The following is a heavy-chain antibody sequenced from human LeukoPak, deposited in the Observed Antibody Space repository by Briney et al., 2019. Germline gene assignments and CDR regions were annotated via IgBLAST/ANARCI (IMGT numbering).Heavy chain of an antibody. Sequence: ASVKVSCKASGYTFTSYGTSWVRQAPGQGLEWMGWISAYNGNTNYAQKLQGRVTMTTDTSTSTAYMELRSLRSDDTAVYYCARGHTRIFGVVIISDYWGQGTLVTVSS. V-gene: IGHV1-18*01. D-gene: IGHD3-3*01. CDR3: ARGHTRIFGVVIISDY. J-gene: IGHJ4*02. CDR1: GYTFTSYG. CDR2: ISAYNGNT.